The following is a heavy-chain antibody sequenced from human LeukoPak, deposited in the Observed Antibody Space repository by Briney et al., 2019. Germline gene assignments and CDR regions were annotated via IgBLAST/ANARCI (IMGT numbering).Heavy chain of an antibody. D-gene: IGHD3-10*01. Sequence: GGSLRLSCAASGFTFSNYWMNWVRQAPGKGLEWVAVIWYDGSNKYYADSVKGRFTISRDNSKNTLYLQMNSLRAEDTAVYYCAKDPSVWFGEFEEITSFDYWGQGTLVTVSS. CDR2: IWYDGSNK. CDR3: AKDPSVWFGEFEEITSFDY. J-gene: IGHJ4*02. V-gene: IGHV3-30*02. CDR1: GFTFSNYW.